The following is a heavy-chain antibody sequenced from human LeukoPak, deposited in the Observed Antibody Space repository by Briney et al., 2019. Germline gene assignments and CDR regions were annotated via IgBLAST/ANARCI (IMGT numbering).Heavy chain of an antibody. CDR3: ARPRNSSGYYYGAFDI. J-gene: IGHJ3*02. CDR2: INHSGSA. V-gene: IGHV4-34*01. CDR1: GGSFSGYY. Sequence: PSETLSLTCAVYGGSFSGYYWSWIRQPPGKGLEWIGEINHSGSANYNPSLKSRVTISVDTSKNQFSLKLSSVTAADTAVYYCARPRNSSGYYYGAFDIWGQGTMVTVSS. D-gene: IGHD3-22*01.